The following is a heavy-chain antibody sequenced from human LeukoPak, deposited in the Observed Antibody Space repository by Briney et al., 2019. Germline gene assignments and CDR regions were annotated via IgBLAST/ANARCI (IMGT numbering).Heavy chain of an antibody. D-gene: IGHD3-22*01. CDR3: ARGAGNYDSSGLPDGDY. Sequence: GRSLRLSCAAAGFTFSSYGMHLVRQAPGKGLEWVAVIWYDGSNKYYADSLKGRFTISRDNSKNTLYLEMNRLRAEDTAVYYCARGAGNYDSSGLPDGDYWGQGTLVTVSS. J-gene: IGHJ4*02. CDR1: GFTFSSYG. V-gene: IGHV3-33*01. CDR2: IWYDGSNK.